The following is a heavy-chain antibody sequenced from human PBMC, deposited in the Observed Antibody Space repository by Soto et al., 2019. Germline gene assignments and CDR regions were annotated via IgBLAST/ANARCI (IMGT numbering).Heavy chain of an antibody. D-gene: IGHD2-8*02. CDR3: PRTCAPGGSLRLSCTASGFTFSMYWMH. J-gene: IGHJ1*01. Sequence: PGGYLRLSCAASGFTFSSYWMRWVRQAPGKGLEWVANIKQDGSEKYYVDSVKGRFTISRDNAKNSLFLQMNSLRADDTGEGQGPRTCAPGGSLRLSCTASGFTFSMYWMHW. CDR2: IKQDGSEK. V-gene: IGHV3-7*01. CDR1: GFTFSSYW.